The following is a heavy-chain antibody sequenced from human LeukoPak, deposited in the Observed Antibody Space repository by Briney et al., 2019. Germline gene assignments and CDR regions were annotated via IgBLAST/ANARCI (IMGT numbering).Heavy chain of an antibody. CDR3: AREKPRPGYSSSWYGFDP. D-gene: IGHD6-13*01. J-gene: IGHJ5*02. CDR1: GYTFTSYG. CDR2: ISAYNGNT. V-gene: IGHV1-18*04. Sequence: ASVKVSCKASGYTFTSYGISWVRQAPGQGLEWMGCISAYNGNTNYAQKLQGRVTMTTDTSTSTAYMELRSLRSDDTAVYYCAREKPRPGYSSSWYGFDPWGQGTLVTVSS.